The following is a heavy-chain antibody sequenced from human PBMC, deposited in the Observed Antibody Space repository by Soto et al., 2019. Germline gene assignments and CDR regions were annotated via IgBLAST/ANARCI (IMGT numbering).Heavy chain of an antibody. V-gene: IGHV3-33*01. CDR2: IWYDGSNK. Sequence: QVQLVESGGGVVQPGRSLRLSCAASGFTFSSYGMHWVRQAPGKGLEWVAVIWYDGSNKYYADSVKGRFTISRDNSKNTLYLQMNSLRAEDTAVYYCARERGRGYSGYDPGHYYYYGMDVW. J-gene: IGHJ6*01. CDR3: ARERGRGYSGYDPGHYYYYGMDV. D-gene: IGHD5-12*01. CDR1: GFTFSSYG.